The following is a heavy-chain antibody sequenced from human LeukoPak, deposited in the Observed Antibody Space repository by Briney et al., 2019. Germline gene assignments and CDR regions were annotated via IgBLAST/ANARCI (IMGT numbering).Heavy chain of an antibody. Sequence: SETLSLTCAVSGGSISSGGYSWSWIRQPPGKSLEWIGYIYHSGSTYYNPSLKSRVTISVDRSKNQFSLKLSSVTAADTAVYYCARASLRITIFGVDPPYYFDYWGQGTLVTVSS. CDR1: GGSISSGGYS. D-gene: IGHD3-3*01. J-gene: IGHJ4*02. V-gene: IGHV4-30-2*01. CDR2: IYHSGST. CDR3: ARASLRITIFGVDPPYYFDY.